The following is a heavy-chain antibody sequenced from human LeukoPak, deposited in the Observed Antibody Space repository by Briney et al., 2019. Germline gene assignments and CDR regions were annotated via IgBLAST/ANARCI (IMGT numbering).Heavy chain of an antibody. CDR3: ARAGEYYDYVWGSYRYYFDY. V-gene: IGHV1-18*04. CDR2: ISAYNGNT. CDR1: GYTFTVFY. Sequence: ASGKVSCKASGYTFTVFYVHWVRQAPGEGLGWMGWISAYNGNTNYAQKLQGRGTMTTDTSTSTAYMVQRSLRSDNAAVYCCARAGEYYDYVWGSYRYYFDYWGQGTLVPVSS. J-gene: IGHJ4*02. D-gene: IGHD3-16*02.